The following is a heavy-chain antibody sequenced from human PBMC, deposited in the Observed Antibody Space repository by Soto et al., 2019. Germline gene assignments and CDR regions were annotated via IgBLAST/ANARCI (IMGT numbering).Heavy chain of an antibody. CDR3: ARLGAYYQAMDS. CDR1: DRSLPPNY. Sequence: LATLSLTCTLSDRSLPPNYWGWIRQPPGKGLEWIGYIYYAGTTTYNPSLQSRVSISLDTSKNEVSLKLTSVTAADTAVYFCARLGAYYQAMDSWGKGTLVT. CDR2: IYYAGTT. J-gene: IGHJ1*01. D-gene: IGHD3-22*01. V-gene: IGHV4-59*08.